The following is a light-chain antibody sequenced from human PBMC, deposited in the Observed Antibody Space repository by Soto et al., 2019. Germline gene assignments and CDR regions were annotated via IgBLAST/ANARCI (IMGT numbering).Light chain of an antibody. Sequence: EIVFTQSPGTLSLSPGERATLSCSASQSVSSRSLAWYQQKGGQAPRLLIYGASRRATGLPDRFSGSASGTEFTLTISSLQSEDFAIYYCQQYNNWPLTFGGGTKVDIK. J-gene: IGKJ4*01. CDR1: QSVSSRS. CDR2: GAS. CDR3: QQYNNWPLT. V-gene: IGKV3D-15*01.